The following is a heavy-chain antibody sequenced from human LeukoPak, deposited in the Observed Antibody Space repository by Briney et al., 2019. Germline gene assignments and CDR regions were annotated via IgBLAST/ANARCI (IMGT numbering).Heavy chain of an antibody. CDR3: AKLILGARSLFDF. D-gene: IGHD1-26*01. CDR1: VDTLTGDT. J-gene: IGHJ4*02. Sequence: VGSLRLSSAPPVDTLTGDTMCGGCEAPGKGLEWVSTICGRGDSTFYADSVKGGFTTSRDNSKNTLYMQMSSLRADDTAMYYCAKLILGARSLFDFRGQGILVTVSS. CDR2: ICGRGDST. V-gene: IGHV3-23*01.